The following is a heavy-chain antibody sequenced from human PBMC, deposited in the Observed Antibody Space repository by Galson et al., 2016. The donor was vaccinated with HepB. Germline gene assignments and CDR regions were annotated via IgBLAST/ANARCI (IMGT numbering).Heavy chain of an antibody. Sequence: SLRLSCAASGFTVSSNYMTWVRQAPGKGLEWISVVYNGDTTNYAESVKGRFTISRDNSKNTLYLQMNSLRAEDTAIYYCARAGAGNAAGLFDIWGQGTPVTVSS. CDR3: ARAGAGNAAGLFDI. CDR1: GFTVSSNY. D-gene: IGHD4/OR15-4a*01. CDR2: VYNGDTT. J-gene: IGHJ5*02. V-gene: IGHV3-66*01.